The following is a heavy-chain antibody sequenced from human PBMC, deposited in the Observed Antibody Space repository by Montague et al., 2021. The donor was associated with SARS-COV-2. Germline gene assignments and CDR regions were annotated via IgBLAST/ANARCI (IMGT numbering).Heavy chain of an antibody. V-gene: IGHV4-39*01. CDR1: GGSVRSSNDC. CDR2: FYYSGNT. D-gene: IGHD4-17*01. Sequence: SEALSLTCTVSGGSVRSSNDCWGWIRQPPGKGLEWIANFYYSGNTYYNPSLKSRVTISVGTSNNQFSLKLSSVTAADTAVYYCARGPKMYGELADYWGQGTLVTVSS. CDR3: ARGPKMYGELADY. J-gene: IGHJ4*02.